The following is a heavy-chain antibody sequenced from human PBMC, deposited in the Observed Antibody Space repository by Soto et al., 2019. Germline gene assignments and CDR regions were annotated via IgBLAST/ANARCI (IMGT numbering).Heavy chain of an antibody. CDR2: IYYSGST. D-gene: IGHD3-22*01. CDR3: ARVRSSGYYRYFDY. J-gene: IGHJ4*02. Sequence: QVQLQESGPGLVKPSQTLSLTCTVSGGSISSGGYYWSWICQHPGKGLEWIGYIYYSGSTYYNPSLKSRVTISVDTSKNQFSLKLSSVTAADTAVYYCARVRSSGYYRYFDYWGQGTLVTVSS. CDR1: GGSISSGGYY. V-gene: IGHV4-31*03.